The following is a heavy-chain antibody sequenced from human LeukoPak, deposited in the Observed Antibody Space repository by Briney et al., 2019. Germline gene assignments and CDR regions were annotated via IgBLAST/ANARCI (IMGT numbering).Heavy chain of an antibody. V-gene: IGHV1-2*06. CDR3: ARDRDGGVGTLDY. Sequence: ASVKVSCKASGYTFIDYWIHWLRQAPGQGLEWMGRININSGGINYAQKFQGRVTMTRATSISTAYMELSRLRFDDTAVYYCARDRDGGVGTLDYWGQGTLVPVSS. J-gene: IGHJ4*02. CDR1: GYTFIDYW. D-gene: IGHD3-3*01. CDR2: ININSGGI.